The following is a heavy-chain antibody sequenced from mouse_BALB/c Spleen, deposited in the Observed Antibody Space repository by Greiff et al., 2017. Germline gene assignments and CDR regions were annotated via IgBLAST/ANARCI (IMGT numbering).Heavy chain of an antibody. D-gene: IGHD3-3*01. Sequence: VQGVESGPGLVAPSQSLSITCTVSGFSLTSYGVHWVRQPPGKGLEWLGVIWAGGSTNYNSALMSRLSISKDNSKSQVFLKMNSLQTDDTAMYYCARDDHWDSAWFAYWGQGTLGTVSA. CDR3: ARDDHWDSAWFAY. V-gene: IGHV2-9*02. J-gene: IGHJ3*01. CDR2: IWAGGST. CDR1: GFSLTSYG.